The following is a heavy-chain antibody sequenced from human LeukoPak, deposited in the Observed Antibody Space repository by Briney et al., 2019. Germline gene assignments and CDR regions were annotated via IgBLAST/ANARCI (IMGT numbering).Heavy chain of an antibody. J-gene: IGHJ6*03. D-gene: IGHD2-2*01. V-gene: IGHV4-61*02. CDR3: ARCSSTSSKGYYYYMDV. CDR2: IYTSGST. Sequence: SQTLSLTCTVSGGSISSGSYYWSWIRQPAGKGLEWIGRIYTSGSTNYNPSLKSRVTMSVDTSKNQFSLKLSSVTAADTAVYYCARCSSTSSKGYYYYMDVWGKGTTVTISS. CDR1: GGSISSGSYY.